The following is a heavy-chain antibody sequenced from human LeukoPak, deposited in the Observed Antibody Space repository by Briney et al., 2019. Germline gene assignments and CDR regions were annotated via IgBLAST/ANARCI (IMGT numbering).Heavy chain of an antibody. J-gene: IGHJ5*02. CDR1: GFTFSSYA. Sequence: PGRSLRLSCAASGFTFSSYAMHWVRQAPGKGLEWVAFISFNGNEKKYGGSVEGRFTISRDNSNNMLYLQMTGLRFDDTAVYYCARDRSTTSKFFDPWGQGTLVTVSS. CDR3: ARDRSTTSKFFDP. V-gene: IGHV3-30*04. CDR2: ISFNGNEK. D-gene: IGHD1-1*01.